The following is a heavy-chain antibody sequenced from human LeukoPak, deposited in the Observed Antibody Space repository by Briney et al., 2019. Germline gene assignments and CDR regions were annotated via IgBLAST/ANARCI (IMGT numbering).Heavy chain of an antibody. CDR1: GFTYSKYW. Sequence: GGSLSLSCAASGFTYSKYWMLYLRQAPGKGLESVSRINTDGPDTTYADSVKGRFTVSRDNADYTMFLQMNSVRDEDTAVYYCATKQWLAPPPGSWGEGTPVTVSS. J-gene: IGHJ5*02. V-gene: IGHV3-74*01. CDR3: ATKQWLAPPPGS. CDR2: INTDGPDT. D-gene: IGHD6-19*01.